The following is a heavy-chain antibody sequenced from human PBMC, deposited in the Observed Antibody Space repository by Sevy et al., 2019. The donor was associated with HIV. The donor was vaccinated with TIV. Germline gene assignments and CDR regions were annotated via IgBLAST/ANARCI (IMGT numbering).Heavy chain of an antibody. CDR1: GFTFSSYW. D-gene: IGHD2-2*01. CDR2: IKQDGSEK. V-gene: IGHV3-7*01. J-gene: IGHJ4*02. CDR3: ATDCSSTSCYARGGDY. Sequence: GGSLRLSCAASGFTFSSYWMSWVRQAPGKGLEWVANIKQDGSEKYYVDSVKGRFTISRDNAKNSLYLQMNSLRAEDTAVYYCATDCSSTSCYARGGDYWGQGTLVTVSS.